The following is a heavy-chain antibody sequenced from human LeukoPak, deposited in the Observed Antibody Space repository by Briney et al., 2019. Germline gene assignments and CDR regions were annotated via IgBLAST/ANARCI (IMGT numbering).Heavy chain of an antibody. CDR2: ISTSGSGGAT. V-gene: IGHV3-23*01. Sequence: GGSLRLSCAVSGFTFSNYAMSWVRQAPGKGMKWVSIISTSGSGGATYYADSVKGRFTISRDSPKNTVYLQMDSLRAEDTAVYYCARAPGSLVSVAARPYYFDFWGQGTLVTVSS. CDR1: GFTFSNYA. CDR3: ARAPGSLVSVAARPYYFDF. J-gene: IGHJ4*02. D-gene: IGHD6-6*01.